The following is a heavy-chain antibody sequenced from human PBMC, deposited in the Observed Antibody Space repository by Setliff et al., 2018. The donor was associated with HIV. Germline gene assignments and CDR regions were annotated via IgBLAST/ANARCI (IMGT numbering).Heavy chain of an antibody. CDR1: GGSINTYY. J-gene: IGHJ3*02. CDR2: LYHSGRT. Sequence: SETLSLTCTVSGGSINTYYWSWIRQPAGKGLEWLGGLYHSGRTYYSPSLKSRVTLSVQTSKNQFSLDLTSVTAADTAVYYCAGDRENYYDSTGAFDIWGQGTMVTVSS. CDR3: AGDRENYYDSTGAFDI. V-gene: IGHV4-4*07. D-gene: IGHD3-22*01.